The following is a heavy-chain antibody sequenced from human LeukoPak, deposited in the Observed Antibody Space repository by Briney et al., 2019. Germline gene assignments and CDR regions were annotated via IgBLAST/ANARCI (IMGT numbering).Heavy chain of an antibody. D-gene: IGHD3/OR15-3a*01. CDR3: ARLDWSNWCLDL. Sequence: SETLSLTCAVSGGSISSGSYYWGWIRQPPGKGLEWIGSIYYTGSTYYNPSLKSRVTISVDTSKNQFSLNLSSVTAADTAVYYCARLDWSNWCLDLWGRGTLVIVSS. CDR2: IYYTGST. CDR1: GGSISSGSYY. V-gene: IGHV4-39*01. J-gene: IGHJ2*01.